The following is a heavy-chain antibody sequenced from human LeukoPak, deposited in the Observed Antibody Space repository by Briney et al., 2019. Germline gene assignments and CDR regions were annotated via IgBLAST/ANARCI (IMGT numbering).Heavy chain of an antibody. Sequence: SETLSLTCTVSGGSISSGGYFWSWLRQHPGKGLEWIGYIYYSGSTYYNPSLKSRVTISVDTSKNQFSLKLSSVTAADTAVYYCARMIYGGNGYWFDPWGQGTLVTVSS. CDR3: ARMIYGGNGYWFDP. CDR2: IYYSGST. J-gene: IGHJ5*02. V-gene: IGHV4-31*03. CDR1: GGSISSGGYF. D-gene: IGHD4-17*01.